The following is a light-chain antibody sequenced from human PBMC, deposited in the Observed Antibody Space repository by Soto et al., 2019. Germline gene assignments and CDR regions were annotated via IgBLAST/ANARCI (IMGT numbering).Light chain of an antibody. V-gene: IGKV1-5*03. J-gene: IGKJ1*01. Sequence: DIQMTQSPSTLSGSVGDRVTITGRASKPIVIWLAWYQQKPGKAPKLLIYKASTLKSGVPSRFSGSGSGTEFTLTISSLQPDDFATYYCQHYNSYSEAFGQGTKVELK. CDR2: KAS. CDR3: QHYNSYSEA. CDR1: KPIVIW.